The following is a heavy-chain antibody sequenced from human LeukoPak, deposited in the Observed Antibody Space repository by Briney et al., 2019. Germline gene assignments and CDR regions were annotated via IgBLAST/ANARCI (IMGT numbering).Heavy chain of an antibody. CDR2: IYHSGST. V-gene: IGHV4-38-2*01. Sequence: SETLSLTCAVSGYSISSGYYGGWSRQPPGKGGEWIGRIYHSGSTYYNPSLKRGVTISIATSQIHFSLTLSSVTAADTAVYYCARLRWNYPDAFDIWGQGTMVTVSS. CDR3: ARLRWNYPDAFDI. D-gene: IGHD4-23*01. CDR1: GYSISSGYY. J-gene: IGHJ3*02.